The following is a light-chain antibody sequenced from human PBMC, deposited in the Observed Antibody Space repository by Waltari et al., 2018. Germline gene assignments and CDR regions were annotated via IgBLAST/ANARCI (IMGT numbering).Light chain of an antibody. V-gene: IGLV2-23*02. Sequence: QSALTQTASVSGSPGQAITIPCTGTSSAMGKYNLVSWYQQHPGNAPTLIIYDVNKRPSGVSNRFSGSKSGNTAFLTISGLQTADEADYYCCSYVGSAISVFGGGTKLTVL. CDR1: SSAMGKYNL. CDR2: DVN. J-gene: IGLJ3*02. CDR3: CSYVGSAISV.